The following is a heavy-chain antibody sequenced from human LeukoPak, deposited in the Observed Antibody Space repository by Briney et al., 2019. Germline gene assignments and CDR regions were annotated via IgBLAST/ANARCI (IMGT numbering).Heavy chain of an antibody. CDR2: IYSSGST. Sequence: SAGTLSLTCTVSGGSIRGYFWSWIRQPPGKGLEWIGHIYSSGSTTYTPSLQGRVTISLDTSKNQFSLKLSSVTAADTAVYYCARHYDSGSYPLDFWGQGTLVTVS. D-gene: IGHD3-10*01. CDR1: GGSIRGYF. J-gene: IGHJ4*02. CDR3: ARHYDSGSYPLDF. V-gene: IGHV4-59*08.